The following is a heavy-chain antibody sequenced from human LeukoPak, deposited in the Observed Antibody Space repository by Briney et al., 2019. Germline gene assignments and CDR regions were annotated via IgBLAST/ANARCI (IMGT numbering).Heavy chain of an antibody. Sequence: GGSLRLSCAASGFTFSSYAMHWVRQAPGKGLEWVAVISYDGSNKYYADSVKGRFTISRDNSKNTLHLQMNSLRAEDTAVYYCARGLGITIFGVEFDYWGQGTLVTVSS. D-gene: IGHD3-3*01. J-gene: IGHJ4*02. CDR2: ISYDGSNK. CDR3: ARGLGITIFGVEFDY. V-gene: IGHV3-30-3*01. CDR1: GFTFSSYA.